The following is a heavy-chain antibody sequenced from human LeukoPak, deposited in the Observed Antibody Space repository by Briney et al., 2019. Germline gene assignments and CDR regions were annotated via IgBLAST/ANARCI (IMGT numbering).Heavy chain of an antibody. CDR3: AAESKPLVFYYYYGMNV. CDR1: GFTFTSSA. CDR2: IVVGSGNT. V-gene: IGHV1-58*01. J-gene: IGHJ6*02. Sequence: SVKVSCKASGFTFTSSAVQWVRQARGQRLEWIGWIVVGSGNTNYAQKFQERVTITRDMSTSTADMELRSLRSEDTAVYYCAAESKPLVFYYYYGMNVCGQGATVTVS. D-gene: IGHD6-6*01.